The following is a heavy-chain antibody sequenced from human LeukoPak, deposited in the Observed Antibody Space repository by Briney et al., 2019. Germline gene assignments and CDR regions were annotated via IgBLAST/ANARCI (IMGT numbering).Heavy chain of an antibody. CDR2: INHSGST. CDR3: ARGLLCSGGSCYKAIDY. V-gene: IGHV4-34*01. Sequence: SETLSLTCAVYGVSFSGYYWSWIRQPPGKGLEWIGEINHSGSTNYNPSLKSRVTISVDTSKNQFSLKLSSVTAADTAVYYCARGLLCSGGSCYKAIDYWGQGTLVTVSS. CDR1: GVSFSGYY. D-gene: IGHD2-15*01. J-gene: IGHJ4*02.